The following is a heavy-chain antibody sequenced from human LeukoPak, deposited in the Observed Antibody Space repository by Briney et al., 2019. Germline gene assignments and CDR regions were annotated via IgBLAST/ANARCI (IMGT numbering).Heavy chain of an antibody. CDR3: ARPILTGSDAFGI. V-gene: IGHV5-51*01. D-gene: IGHD3-9*01. Sequence: GESLKISCNGSGYSFTSYWIGWVRQMPGKGLEWMGIIYPGDSGTRYSPSFQGQVTISADKSISTAYLQWSSLKASDTAMYYCARPILTGSDAFGIWGQGTMVTVSS. CDR2: IYPGDSGT. CDR1: GYSFTSYW. J-gene: IGHJ3*02.